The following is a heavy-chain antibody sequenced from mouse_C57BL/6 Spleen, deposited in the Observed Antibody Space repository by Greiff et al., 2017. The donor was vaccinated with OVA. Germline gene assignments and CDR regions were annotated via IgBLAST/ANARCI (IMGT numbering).Heavy chain of an antibody. CDR1: GYTFTDYN. V-gene: IGHV1-18*01. CDR3: ARITTVVEDAMDY. D-gene: IGHD1-1*01. CDR2: INPNNGGT. J-gene: IGHJ4*01. Sequence: EVQVVESGPELVKPGASVKIPCKASGYTFTDYNMDWVKQSHGKSLEWIGDINPNNGGTIYNQKFKGKATLTVDKSSSTAYMELRSLTSEDTAVYYCARITTVVEDAMDYWGQGTSVTVSS.